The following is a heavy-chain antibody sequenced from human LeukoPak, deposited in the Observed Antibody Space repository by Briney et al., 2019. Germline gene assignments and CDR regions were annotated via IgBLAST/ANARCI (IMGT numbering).Heavy chain of an antibody. CDR2: IRSKAYGETA. D-gene: IGHD1-1*01. J-gene: IGHJ4*02. V-gene: IGHV3-49*03. CDR1: GFTFCDYA. Sequence: GGSLRLSCTASGFTFCDYAMSWLRQAPGKGLEWVGFIRSKAYGETADYAASVKGRFTISRDDSKAIAYLQMNSLKTEDTAVYHCTRDRGAYNLYDYWGQGTLVTVSS. CDR3: TRDRGAYNLYDY.